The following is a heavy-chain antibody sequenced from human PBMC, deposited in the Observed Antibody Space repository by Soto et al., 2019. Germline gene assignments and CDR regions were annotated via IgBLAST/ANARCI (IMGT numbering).Heavy chain of an antibody. CDR2: IYYSGST. Sequence: QVQLQESGPGLVKPSQTLSLTCTVSGGSISSGGYYWSWIRQHPGKGLEWIGYIYYSGSTYYNPSLKSRVTISVDTSKNQSSLKLSSVTAADTAVYYCARAERILWFGELSNWFDPWGQGTLVTVSS. J-gene: IGHJ5*02. V-gene: IGHV4-31*03. CDR1: GGSISSGGYY. CDR3: ARAERILWFGELSNWFDP. D-gene: IGHD3-10*01.